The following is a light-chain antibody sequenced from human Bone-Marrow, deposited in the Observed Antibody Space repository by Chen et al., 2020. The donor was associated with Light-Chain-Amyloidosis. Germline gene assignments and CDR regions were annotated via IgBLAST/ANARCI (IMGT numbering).Light chain of an antibody. CDR1: SSDVGAYKY. J-gene: IGLJ1*01. V-gene: IGLV2-8*01. CDR2: EVT. Sequence: QSALTQPPSASGSPGQSVTISCTGSSSDVGAYKYVSWYQLHPGKAPKLMIYEVTKRPSGVPDRFSGSKSGNTASLTVSGLQTEDEADYYCSSYAGGPNCVFGSGTKVTVL. CDR3: SSYAGGPNCV.